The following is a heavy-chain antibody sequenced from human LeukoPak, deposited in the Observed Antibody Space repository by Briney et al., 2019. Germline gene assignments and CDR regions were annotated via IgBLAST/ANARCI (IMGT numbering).Heavy chain of an antibody. CDR2: IYYSGST. D-gene: IGHD6-19*01. CDR1: GGSISSYY. V-gene: IGHV4-59*01. J-gene: IGHJ4*02. CDR3: ARETSLAGFASGLGFNY. Sequence: SETLSLTCTVSGGSISSYYWSWIRQPPGKGLEWIGYIYYSGSTNYNPSLKSRVTISVDTSKNQFSLKLTSVTAADTATYYCARETSLAGFASGLGFNYWGQGILVTVSS.